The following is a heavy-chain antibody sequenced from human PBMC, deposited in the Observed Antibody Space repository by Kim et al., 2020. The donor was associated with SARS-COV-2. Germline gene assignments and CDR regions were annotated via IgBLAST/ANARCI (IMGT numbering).Heavy chain of an antibody. CDR3: ARVSLGKDTSCLLCEWLRFSYFDY. CDR1: GYTFTSYG. Sequence: ASVKVSCKASGYTFTSYGISWVRQAPGQGLEWMGWISAYNGNTNYAQKLQGRVTMTTDTSTSTAYMELRSLRSDDTAVYYCARVSLGKDTSCLLCEWLRFSYFDYWGQGTLVTVSS. J-gene: IGHJ4*02. D-gene: IGHD5-12*01. V-gene: IGHV1-18*01. CDR2: ISAYNGNT.